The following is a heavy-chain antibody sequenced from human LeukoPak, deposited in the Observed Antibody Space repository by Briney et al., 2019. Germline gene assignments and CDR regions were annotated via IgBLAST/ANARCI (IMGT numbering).Heavy chain of an antibody. CDR3: AKVIPQRSSVCSSTSCPADYFDY. D-gene: IGHD2-2*01. V-gene: IGHV3-30*18. Sequence: GGSLRLSCAASGFTFSSYGMHWVRQAPGKGLEWVAVISYDGSNKYYADSVKGRFTISRDNSKNTLYLQMNSLRAEDTAVYYCAKVIPQRSSVCSSTSCPADYFDYWGQGTLVTVSS. J-gene: IGHJ4*02. CDR2: ISYDGSNK. CDR1: GFTFSSYG.